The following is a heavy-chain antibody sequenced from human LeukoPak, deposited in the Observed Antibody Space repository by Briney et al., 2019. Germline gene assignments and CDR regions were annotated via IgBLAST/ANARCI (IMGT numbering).Heavy chain of an antibody. CDR3: ARSGRWLQHYGMDV. D-gene: IGHD5-24*01. V-gene: IGHV4-39*07. J-gene: IGHJ6*02. Sequence: SETLSLTCTVSGGSISSSSYYWGWIRQPPGKGLEWIGSIYYSGSTYYNPSLKSRVTISVDTSKNQFSLKLSSVTAADTAVYYCARSGRWLQHYGMDVWGQGTTVTVSS. CDR1: GGSISSSSYY. CDR2: IYYSGST.